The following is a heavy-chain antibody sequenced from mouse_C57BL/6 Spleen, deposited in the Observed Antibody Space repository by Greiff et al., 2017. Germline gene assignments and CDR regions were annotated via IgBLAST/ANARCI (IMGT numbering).Heavy chain of an antibody. Sequence: VQLQQSGPELVKPGASVKISCKASGYTFTDYYMNWVKQSHGKSLEWIGDINPNNGGTSYNQKFKGKATLTVDKSSSTAYMELRSLTSEDSAVYYCARYYYGSRGSYYFDYWGQGTTLTVSS. CDR3: ARYYYGSRGSYYFDY. D-gene: IGHD1-1*01. V-gene: IGHV1-26*01. CDR1: GYTFTDYY. J-gene: IGHJ2*01. CDR2: INPNNGGT.